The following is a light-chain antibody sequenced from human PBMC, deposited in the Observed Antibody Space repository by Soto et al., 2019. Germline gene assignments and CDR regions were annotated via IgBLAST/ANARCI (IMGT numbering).Light chain of an antibody. CDR2: DTT. V-gene: IGLV7-46*01. Sequence: QAVVTQEPSLTVSPGGKVTLTCSSSTGPVTNGHFPYWFQQKPGQAPRTLIYDTTNKYSWTPARFSGSLLGDKAALTLSGAQPEDEADYYCSLFYGGPMVFGGGTKVTVL. CDR3: SLFYGGPMV. J-gene: IGLJ2*01. CDR1: TGPVTNGHF.